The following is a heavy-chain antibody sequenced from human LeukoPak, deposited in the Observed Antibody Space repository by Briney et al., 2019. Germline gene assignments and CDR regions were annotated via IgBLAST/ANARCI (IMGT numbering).Heavy chain of an antibody. CDR2: IYSGGST. V-gene: IGHV3-53*01. D-gene: IGHD5-18*01. CDR3: ARVAVDTAMADSFDY. Sequence: HPSGTLSLTCAVSGGSISSSNWWSWVRQPPGKGLEWVSVIYSGGSTYYADSVKGRFTISRDNSKNTLYLQMNSLRAEDTAVYYCARVAVDTAMADSFDYWGQGTLVTVSS. J-gene: IGHJ4*02. CDR1: GGSISSSNW.